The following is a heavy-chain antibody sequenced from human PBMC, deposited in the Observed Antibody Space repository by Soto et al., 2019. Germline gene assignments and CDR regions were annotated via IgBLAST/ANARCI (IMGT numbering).Heavy chain of an antibody. CDR1: GCTFSEYY. CDR2: ISGSGDVI. J-gene: IGHJ5*02. V-gene: IGHV3-11*01. Sequence: LXCPASGCTFSEYYMSWVRRSPGKGLEWVSYISGSGDVIYYADSVKGRFTISRDNDKKSVHLQMDTLRAADTAVYYCARGIAARRPKWFDTWAQGALVTVPS. D-gene: IGHD6-6*01. CDR3: ARGIAARRPKWFDT.